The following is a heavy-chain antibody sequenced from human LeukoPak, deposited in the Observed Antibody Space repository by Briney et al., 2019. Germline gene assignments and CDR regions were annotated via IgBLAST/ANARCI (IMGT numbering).Heavy chain of an antibody. CDR1: GYTFTELS. CDR3: ATNSGIVGAPSRVSGYFDY. D-gene: IGHD1-26*01. J-gene: IGHJ4*02. CDR2: FDPEDGET. Sequence: PGASVKVSCKVSGYTFTELSMHWVRQAPGKGLEWMGGFDPEDGETIYAQKFQGRVTMTEDTSTDTAYMELSSLRSEDTAVYYCATNSGIVGAPSRVSGYFDYWGQGTLVTVSS. V-gene: IGHV1-24*01.